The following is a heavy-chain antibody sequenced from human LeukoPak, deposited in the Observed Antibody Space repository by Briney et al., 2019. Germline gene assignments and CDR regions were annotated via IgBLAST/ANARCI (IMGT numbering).Heavy chain of an antibody. CDR1: GYIFTNNW. J-gene: IGHJ4*02. CDR2: IYPGDSHT. Sequence: GESLKISCKASGYIFTNNWIGWVRQKPGKGLEWMGFIYPGDSHTRYDPTFEGQVTISADKSTSTAYLHWSSLKASDTAMYYCARQTRDGSGSRGYSLDFWGQGALVTVSS. V-gene: IGHV5-51*01. CDR3: ARQTRDGSGSRGYSLDF. D-gene: IGHD3-10*01.